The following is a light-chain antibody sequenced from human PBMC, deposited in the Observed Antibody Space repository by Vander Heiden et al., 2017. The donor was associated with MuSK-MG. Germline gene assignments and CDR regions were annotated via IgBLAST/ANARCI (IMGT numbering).Light chain of an antibody. Sequence: SSLTQPPSASGSPVQSVTISCTGTSSDVGGYNYVSWYQQHPGKAPKLMIYEVSKRPSGVPDRFSGSKSGNTASLTVSGLQAEDEADDDCSSYAGSNNYWVFGGGTKLTVL. V-gene: IGLV2-8*01. J-gene: IGLJ3*02. CDR3: SSYAGSNNYWV. CDR2: EVS. CDR1: SSDVGGYNY.